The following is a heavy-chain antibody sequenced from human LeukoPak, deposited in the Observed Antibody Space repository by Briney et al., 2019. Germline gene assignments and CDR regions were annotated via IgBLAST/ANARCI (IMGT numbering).Heavy chain of an antibody. CDR3: ARGYSRAAFDI. Sequence: GGSLRLSCAASGFTFSNYAMAWVRQAPGKGLEWVSSITTTDADSVKGRFTISRDNSKNTLYLQMNSLRAEDTAVYYCARGYSRAAFDIWGQGTVVAVSS. D-gene: IGHD2-15*01. CDR1: GFTFSNYA. J-gene: IGHJ3*02. V-gene: IGHV3-23*01. CDR2: ITTT.